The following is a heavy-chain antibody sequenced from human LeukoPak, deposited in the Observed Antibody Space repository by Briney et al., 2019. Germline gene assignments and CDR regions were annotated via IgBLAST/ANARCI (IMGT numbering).Heavy chain of an antibody. CDR2: IYTSGST. J-gene: IGHJ4*02. V-gene: IGHV4-4*09. CDR1: GGSISSYY. CDR3: ARLKVGYYYGSGSSMIGEYYFDY. D-gene: IGHD3-10*01. Sequence: SETLSLTCTVSGGSISSYYWSWIRQPPGKGLEWIGYIYTSGSTNYNPSLKSRVTISVDTSKNQFSLKLSFVTAADTAVYYCARLKVGYYYGSGSSMIGEYYFDYWGQGTLVTVSS.